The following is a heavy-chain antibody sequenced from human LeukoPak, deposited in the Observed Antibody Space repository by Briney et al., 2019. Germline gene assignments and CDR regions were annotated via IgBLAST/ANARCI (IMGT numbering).Heavy chain of an antibody. CDR3: ARDIELSC. Sequence: GGSLRLSCEASGFTFSDSAMSWVRQASGRGLEWVSLISASGGNSHYADSVKGRFTVSRDSSKNTLDLQMHSLRAEDTAVYYCARDIELSCWGQGTLVTVSS. V-gene: IGHV3-23*01. J-gene: IGHJ4*02. D-gene: IGHD1-26*01. CDR2: ISASGGNS. CDR1: GFTFSDSA.